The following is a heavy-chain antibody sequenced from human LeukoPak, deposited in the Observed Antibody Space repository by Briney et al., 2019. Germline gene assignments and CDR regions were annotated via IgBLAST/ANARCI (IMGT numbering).Heavy chain of an antibody. CDR1: GDSISSSSYY. Sequence: SETLSLTCTVSGDSISSSSYYWGWIRQPPGKGLEWIGTIYYSGSTFYNPSLKSRVTISVDTSKNQFSLKLTSVTAADTAVYYCARVPTITFFDYWGQGTPVTVSS. CDR3: ARVPTITFFDY. J-gene: IGHJ4*02. D-gene: IGHD3-10*01. CDR2: IYYSGST. V-gene: IGHV4-39*07.